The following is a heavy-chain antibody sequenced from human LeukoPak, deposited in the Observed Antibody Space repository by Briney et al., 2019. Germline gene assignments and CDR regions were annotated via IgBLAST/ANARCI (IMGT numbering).Heavy chain of an antibody. CDR1: GFTFSSHG. J-gene: IGHJ4*02. CDR2: INGRGDDK. D-gene: IGHD2-15*01. Sequence: PGGSLRLSCEASGFTFSSHGMAWVRQDPGKTFDWVSGINGRGDDKYYADSVKGRFTISRDNSKNTLYLQMNSLRAEDTAVYYCARDGVAKRMDCSGGSCYYFDYWGQGTLVTVSS. V-gene: IGHV3-23*01. CDR3: ARDGVAKRMDCSGGSCYYFDY.